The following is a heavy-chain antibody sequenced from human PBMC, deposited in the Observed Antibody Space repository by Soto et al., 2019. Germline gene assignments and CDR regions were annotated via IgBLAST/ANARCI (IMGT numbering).Heavy chain of an antibody. CDR3: VRVWSGRCFDY. J-gene: IGHJ4*02. V-gene: IGHV3-9*01. CDR1: GFTFDDFA. Sequence: EVQLVESGGGLVQPGRSLRLSCAASGFTFDDFAMDWVRQGPGKGLVWVSGISWNSGSLAYADSVKGRFTISRDNAKNALYLQMDSLRVEDTALYYCVRVWSGRCFDYWVQGTLVTVSS. D-gene: IGHD3-3*01. CDR2: ISWNSGSL.